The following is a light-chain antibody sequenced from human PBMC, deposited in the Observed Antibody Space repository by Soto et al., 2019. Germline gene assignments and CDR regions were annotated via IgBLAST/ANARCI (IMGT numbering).Light chain of an antibody. CDR1: QSISSW. J-gene: IGKJ2*01. Sequence: DIPMTQSPSTLSASVGDRVTITCRASQSISSWLAWYQQKPGKAPKLLIYDASSLESGVPSRFSGSGYGTEFTLTISSLQPDDFATYYCQQYNSYSYTFGQGTKLEIK. V-gene: IGKV1-5*01. CDR3: QQYNSYSYT. CDR2: DAS.